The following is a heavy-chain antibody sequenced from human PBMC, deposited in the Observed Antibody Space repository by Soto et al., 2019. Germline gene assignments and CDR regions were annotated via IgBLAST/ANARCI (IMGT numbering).Heavy chain of an antibody. V-gene: IGHV1-69*01. D-gene: IGHD3-22*01. CDR2: IIPIFGTT. CDR1: GVTFSSYA. Sequence: QVQLVQSGAEVKKPGSSVKVSCKASGVTFSSYAISWVRQAPGQGLEWMGGIIPIFGTTDYAQKFQGRVTISADESTSTAYMELRSLSSEDTAVYYCAGEPPARHYDRRGYYSNWGQGTLVTVSS. J-gene: IGHJ4*02. CDR3: AGEPPARHYDRRGYYSN.